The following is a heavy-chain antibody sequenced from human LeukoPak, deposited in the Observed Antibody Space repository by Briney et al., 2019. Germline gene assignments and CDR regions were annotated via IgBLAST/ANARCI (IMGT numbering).Heavy chain of an antibody. D-gene: IGHD6-13*01. CDR2: MNPNSGNT. CDR3: AIRVAAAGTSGWFYYYYYMDV. CDR1: GYTFTSYD. Sequence: ASVKVSCKASGYTFTSYDINWVRQATGQGLEWMGWMNPNSGNTGYAQKFQGRVTITRNTSISTAYMELSSLRSEDTAVYYCAIRVAAAGTSGWFYYYYYMDVWGKGTTVTVSS. V-gene: IGHV1-8*03. J-gene: IGHJ6*03.